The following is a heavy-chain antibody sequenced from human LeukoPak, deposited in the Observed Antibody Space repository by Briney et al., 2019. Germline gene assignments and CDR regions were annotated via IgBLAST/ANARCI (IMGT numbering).Heavy chain of an antibody. Sequence: GGSLRLSCAASGFTFSSYAMHWVRQAPGKGLGWGAVISYDGSNKYYADSVKGRFTISRDNSKNTLYLQMNSLRPEDTAVYYCARDGDGDYFDYWGQGTLVTVSS. V-gene: IGHV3-30*04. J-gene: IGHJ4*02. CDR2: ISYDGSNK. D-gene: IGHD4-17*01. CDR1: GFTFSSYA. CDR3: ARDGDGDYFDY.